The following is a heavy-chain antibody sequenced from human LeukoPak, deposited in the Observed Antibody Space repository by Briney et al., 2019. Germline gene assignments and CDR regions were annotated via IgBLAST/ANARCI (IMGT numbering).Heavy chain of an antibody. V-gene: IGHV3-23*01. D-gene: IGHD2-2*02. CDR1: GFTFSSYA. CDR2: ISGSGGST. J-gene: IGHJ5*02. Sequence: GGSLRLSCAASGFTFSSYAMSWVRQAPGKGLEWVSAISGSGGSTYYADSVKGRFTISRDNSKNTLYLQMNSLRAEDTAVYYCAKDRSLKGVRVVPAAITAWFDPWGQGTLVTVSS. CDR3: AKDRSLKGVRVVPAAITAWFDP.